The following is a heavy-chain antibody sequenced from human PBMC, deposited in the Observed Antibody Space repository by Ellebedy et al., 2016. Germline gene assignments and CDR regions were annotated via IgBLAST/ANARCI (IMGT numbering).Heavy chain of an antibody. V-gene: IGHV3-21*06. CDR1: GFTFSSYS. CDR3: ARVKGGGSFDY. Sequence: GESLKISCAASGFTFSSYSMIWVRQTPGKGLEWVSYISSRSTYIYYADSMKGRFTISRDDAKNSLYLQMNSLRAEDTAVYYCARVKGGGSFDYWGQGTLVTVSS. J-gene: IGHJ4*02. D-gene: IGHD1-26*01. CDR2: ISSRSTYI.